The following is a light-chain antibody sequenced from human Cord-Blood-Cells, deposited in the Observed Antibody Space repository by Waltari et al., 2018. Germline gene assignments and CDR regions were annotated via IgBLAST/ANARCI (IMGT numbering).Light chain of an antibody. CDR2: AAS. Sequence: DIQMPQSPSSLSASVGDRVTITCRESQSISSYLNWYQQKPGKAPKLLIYAASSLQSGVPSRFSGSGSGTDFTLTISSLQPEDFATYYCQQSYSTPRTFGQGTKLEIK. CDR1: QSISSY. V-gene: IGKV1-39*01. J-gene: IGKJ2*01. CDR3: QQSYSTPRT.